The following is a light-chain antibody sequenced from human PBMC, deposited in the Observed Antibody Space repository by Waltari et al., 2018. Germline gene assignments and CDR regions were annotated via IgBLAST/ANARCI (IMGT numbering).Light chain of an antibody. Sequence: QSVLTQPPSVSGAPGQTVTISCTGSRSNIGAVYDVHWYQQVPGTAPKLLIFRNNNRPSGLPDRFSGSKSGTSASLAITGLRAEDEAYYYCQSYDSSLSGPVVFGGGTRLIVL. CDR1: RSNIGAVYD. V-gene: IGLV1-40*01. CDR3: QSYDSSLSGPVV. J-gene: IGLJ2*01. CDR2: RNN.